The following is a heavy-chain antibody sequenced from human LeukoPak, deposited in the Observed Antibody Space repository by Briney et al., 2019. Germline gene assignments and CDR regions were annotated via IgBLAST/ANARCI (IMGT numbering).Heavy chain of an antibody. CDR2: IYYSGST. CDR3: ARGYNWNGPGTFDI. Sequence: SETLSLTCTVSGGSISSYYWSWIRQPPGKGLEWIGYIYYSGSTNYNPSLKSRVTISVDTSKNQFSLKLSSVTAADTAVYYCARGYNWNGPGTFDIWGQGTMVTVSS. D-gene: IGHD1-20*01. V-gene: IGHV4-59*01. J-gene: IGHJ3*02. CDR1: GGSISSYY.